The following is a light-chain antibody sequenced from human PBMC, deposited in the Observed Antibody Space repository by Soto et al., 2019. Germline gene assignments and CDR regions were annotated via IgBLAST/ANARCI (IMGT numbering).Light chain of an antibody. Sequence: QSALTQPASVSGSPGQSITISCTGTRSDVGRYNYVSWYQQHPGKAPKLLIYEVTYRPSGVSTRFSASKSGSTASLTISGIQAEDEAYYYCSSYSTTSSPHVLFGGGTKLTVL. V-gene: IGLV2-14*01. CDR1: RSDVGRYNY. CDR3: SSYSTTSSPHVL. CDR2: EVT. J-gene: IGLJ2*01.